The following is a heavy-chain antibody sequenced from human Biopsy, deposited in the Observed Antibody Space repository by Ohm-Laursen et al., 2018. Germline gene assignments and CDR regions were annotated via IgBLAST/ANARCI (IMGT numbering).Heavy chain of an antibody. CDR2: INCKTGAT. D-gene: IGHD2-8*01. CDR3: ARDPLNGHKHFDY. V-gene: IGHV1-2*02. CDR1: SYTFTDYN. Sequence: SSVKASCKASSYTFTDYNIHWMRQAPGQGLEWLGYINCKTGATNYAQKFQGTVPMTRDTSISTAYLALGSLRSADTAIYYCARDPLNGHKHFDYWGQGTLVTVSS. J-gene: IGHJ4*02.